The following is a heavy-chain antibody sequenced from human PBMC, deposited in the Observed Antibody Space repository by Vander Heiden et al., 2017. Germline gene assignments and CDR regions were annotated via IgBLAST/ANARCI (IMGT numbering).Heavy chain of an antibody. D-gene: IGHD3-10*01. CDR3: ASGSGSFDY. V-gene: IGHV2-5*02. J-gene: IGHJ4*02. Sequence: QISSREPGPTLVILTGTFALLCTFSGTNVVGVGWIRQPPGKALEWLAVNYWDDDKRYSPSLKSRLTITKDASNNQVVLMMTNMDPMDTATYYCASGSGSFDYWGQGTKVIVSS. CDR1: GTNVVG. CDR2: NYWDDDK.